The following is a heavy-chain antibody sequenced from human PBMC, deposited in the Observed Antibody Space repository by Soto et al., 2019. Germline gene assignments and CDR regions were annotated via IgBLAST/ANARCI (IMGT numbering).Heavy chain of an antibody. CDR3: ARHTPAISISDH. CDR2: IYYSGGT. D-gene: IGHD2-15*01. CDR1: GGSINSYY. J-gene: IGHJ4*02. Sequence: SETLSLTCTVSGGSINSYYWSWIRQPPGKGLEWIGYIYYSGGTNYNPSLKSRVTISVDTSKNQFSLKLSSVTAADTAVYYCARHTPAISISDHWGQGTLVTVSS. V-gene: IGHV4-59*08.